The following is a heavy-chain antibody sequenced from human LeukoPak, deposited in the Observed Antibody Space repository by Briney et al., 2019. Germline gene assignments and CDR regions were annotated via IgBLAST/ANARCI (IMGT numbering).Heavy chain of an antibody. CDR2: INPDSGGT. CDR1: GYSFTDYY. V-gene: IGHV1-2*02. CDR3: ARGGYYYSYSMDV. J-gene: IGHJ6*03. Sequence: ASVKVSCKASGYSFTDYYMHWVRQAPGQGLESMGWINPDSGGTNYPQKFQGRVTMTRDTSISTAYMELSRLRSDDTAVYYCARGGYYYSYSMDVWGKGTTVTVSS.